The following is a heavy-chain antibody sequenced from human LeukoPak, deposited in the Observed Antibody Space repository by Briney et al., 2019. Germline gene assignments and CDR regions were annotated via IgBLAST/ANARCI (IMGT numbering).Heavy chain of an antibody. J-gene: IGHJ6*02. Sequence: GGSLRLSCAASGFTFSSYGMHWVRQAPGKGLEWVAFIRYDGSNKYYADSVKGRFTISRDNSKNTLYLQMNSLRAEDTAVYYCATPGTTAYCYYGMDVWGQGTTVTVSS. CDR1: GFTFSSYG. CDR3: ATPGTTAYCYYGMDV. V-gene: IGHV3-30*02. D-gene: IGHD1-1*01. CDR2: IRYDGSNK.